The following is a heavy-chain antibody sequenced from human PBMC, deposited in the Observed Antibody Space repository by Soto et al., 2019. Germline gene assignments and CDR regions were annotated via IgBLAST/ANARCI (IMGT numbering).Heavy chain of an antibody. CDR1: GAAVSGGGQY. CDR3: ARERVLGDGGGFDV. CDR2: IYYIGSP. D-gene: IGHD3-16*01. V-gene: IGHV4-31*03. Sequence: QLQESGPGLLKPSQTLSLTCSVSGAAVSGGGQYWNWVRQLPGKGLEWIGNIYYIGSPDYNPSLMSRVTISLDTSKNQFSLKLISVTAADTAVYYCARERVLGDGGGFDVWGQGTTVSVSS. J-gene: IGHJ6*02.